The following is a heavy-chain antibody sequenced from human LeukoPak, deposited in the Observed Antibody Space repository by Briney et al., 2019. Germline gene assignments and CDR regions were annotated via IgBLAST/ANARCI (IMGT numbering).Heavy chain of an antibody. V-gene: IGHV3-30*03. D-gene: IGHD3-3*01. J-gene: IGHJ4*02. CDR2: ISYDGSNK. CDR1: GFTFSSYG. CDR3: ARATYDFWSGYHGPFDY. Sequence: GGSLRLSCAASGFTFSSYGMHWVRQAPGKGLEWVAVISYDGSNKYYADSVKGRFTISRDNSKNTLYLQMNSLRAEDTAVYYCARATYDFWSGYHGPFDYWGQGTLVTVSS.